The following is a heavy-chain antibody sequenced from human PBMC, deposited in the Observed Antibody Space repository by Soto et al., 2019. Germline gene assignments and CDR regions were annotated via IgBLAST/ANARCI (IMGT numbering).Heavy chain of an antibody. D-gene: IGHD2-21*01. Sequence: SETLSLTCAVYGGSFSGYYWSWIRQPPGKGLEWIGEINHSGSTNYNPSLKSRVTISVDTSKNQFSLKLSSVTAADTAVYYCASLCGGDCYYNWFDPWGQGTLVTVSS. CDR3: ASLCGGDCYYNWFDP. CDR1: GGSFSGYY. V-gene: IGHV4-34*01. CDR2: INHSGST. J-gene: IGHJ5*02.